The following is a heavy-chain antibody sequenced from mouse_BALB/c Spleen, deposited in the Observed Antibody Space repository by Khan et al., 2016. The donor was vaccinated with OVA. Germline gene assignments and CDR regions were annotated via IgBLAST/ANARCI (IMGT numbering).Heavy chain of an antibody. Sequence: EVQLVETGPGLVKPSQSLSLTCTVTGYSITSDYAWNWIRQFPGNKLGWMGYIGYSGSTTYNPSLKSRISITRDTSKNQFFLQLNSVTTEHTATYYCARGKLLLRYPDYFDYWGQGTTLTVSS. CDR3: ARGKLLLRYPDYFDY. J-gene: IGHJ2*01. D-gene: IGHD1-1*01. CDR2: IGYSGST. CDR1: GYSITSDYA. V-gene: IGHV3-2*02.